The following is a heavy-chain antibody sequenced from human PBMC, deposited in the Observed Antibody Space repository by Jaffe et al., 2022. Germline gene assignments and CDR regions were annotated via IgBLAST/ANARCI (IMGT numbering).Heavy chain of an antibody. V-gene: IGHV3-23*01. D-gene: IGHD3-16*02. J-gene: IGHJ3*02. CDR1: GFTFSSYA. CDR2: ISGSGGST. CDR3: ARGIMITFGGVILGDAFDI. Sequence: EVQLLESGGGLVQPGGSLRLSCAASGFTFSSYAMSWVRQAPGKGLEWVSAISGSGGSTYYADSVKGRFTISRDNSKNTLYLQMNSLRAEDTAVYYCARGIMITFGGVILGDAFDIWGQGTMVTVSS.